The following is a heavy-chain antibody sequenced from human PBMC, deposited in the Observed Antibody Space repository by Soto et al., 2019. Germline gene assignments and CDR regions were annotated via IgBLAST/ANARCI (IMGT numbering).Heavy chain of an antibody. CDR1: GFTFSSYA. V-gene: IGHV3-23*01. CDR3: AKGTLRWCSGATCYPFDS. J-gene: IGHJ4*02. Sequence: EVQLLESGGGLEQPGGSLRLSCAASGFTFSSYAMTWVRQAPGKGLECVSVITASGDATAYADSVKGRFTMSRDNSKNTLFLQMTSLRVEDTAVYYGAKGTLRWCSGATCYPFDSWGQGTLVTVSS. D-gene: IGHD2-15*01. CDR2: ITASGDAT.